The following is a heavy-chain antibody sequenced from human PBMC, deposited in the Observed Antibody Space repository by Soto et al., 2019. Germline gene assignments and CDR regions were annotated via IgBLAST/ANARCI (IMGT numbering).Heavy chain of an antibody. CDR3: ARETRITMVRGVRDYMDV. J-gene: IGHJ6*03. CDR2: IWYDGSNK. V-gene: IGHV3-33*01. CDR1: GFTFSSYG. D-gene: IGHD3-10*01. Sequence: GGSLRLSCAASGFTFSSYGMHWVRQAPGKGLEWVAVIWYDGSNKYYADSVKGRFTISRDNSKNTLYLQMNSLRAEDTAVYYCARETRITMVRGVRDYMDVWGKGTTVTVSS.